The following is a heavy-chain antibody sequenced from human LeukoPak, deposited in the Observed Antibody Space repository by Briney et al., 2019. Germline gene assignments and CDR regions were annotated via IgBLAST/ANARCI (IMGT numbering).Heavy chain of an antibody. D-gene: IGHD2-8*02. CDR3: ARSTGWLNGN. J-gene: IGHJ4*02. CDR2: TYYRSKWYN. V-gene: IGHV6-1*01. CDR1: GDSVSSNRVA. Sequence: SQTLSLTCAISGDSVSSNRVAWNWIRQSPSRGLEWLGRTYYRSKWYNDYAVSVKSRITVNPDTSKNQFYLHLNSVTPEDAAVYYCARSTGWLNGNWGQGTLVTVSS.